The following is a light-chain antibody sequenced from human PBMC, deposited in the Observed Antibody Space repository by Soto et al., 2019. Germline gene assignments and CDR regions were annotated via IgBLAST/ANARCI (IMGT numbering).Light chain of an antibody. J-gene: IGLJ2*01. CDR3: SSYTSSSTRDVV. Sequence: QSALTQPASVSGSPGQSITISCTGTSSDVGGYNYVSWYQQHPGKAPKLMIYGVSNRPSGVSNRFSGSKSGNTASLPISGLQAEDEAEYYCSSYTSSSTRDVVFGGGTQLTVL. V-gene: IGLV2-14*01. CDR2: GVS. CDR1: SSDVGGYNY.